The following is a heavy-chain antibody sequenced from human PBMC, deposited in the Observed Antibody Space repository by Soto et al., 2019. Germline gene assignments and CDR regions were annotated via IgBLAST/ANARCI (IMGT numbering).Heavy chain of an antibody. J-gene: IGHJ6*02. CDR2: ILYDGSKK. V-gene: IGHV3-30*18. Sequence: VQLVESGGGVVQPGRSQRLSCAASGFTFSSYGMHWVRQAPGKGLEWVAVILYDGSKKYYADSVKGRFTISRDNSKNTMYLQMSSLRGEDTALYYCVKDGSSGWPYFGDMDVWGRGTTVTVSS. D-gene: IGHD6-19*01. CDR3: VKDGSSGWPYFGDMDV. CDR1: GFTFSSYG.